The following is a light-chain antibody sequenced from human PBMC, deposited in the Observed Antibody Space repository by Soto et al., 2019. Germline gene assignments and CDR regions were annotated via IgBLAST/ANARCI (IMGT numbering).Light chain of an antibody. CDR1: SSYVGGYNF. Sequence: QSALTQPRSVSGSPGQSVTISCAGTSSYVGGYNFVSWYQQHPGKAPKLMIYDVTHRPSGVPDRFSGSKSGNTASLTISGLQAEDEADYYCCSFAGTYFWVFGGGTKLTVL. V-gene: IGLV2-11*01. CDR3: CSFAGTYFWV. CDR2: DVT. J-gene: IGLJ3*02.